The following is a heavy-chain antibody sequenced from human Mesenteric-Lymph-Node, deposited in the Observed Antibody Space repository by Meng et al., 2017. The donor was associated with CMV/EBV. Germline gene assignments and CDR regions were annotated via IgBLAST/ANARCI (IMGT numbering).Heavy chain of an antibody. CDR3: ARFLTGITIFGVVIKTEYNWFDP. V-gene: IGHV3-7*01. J-gene: IGHJ5*02. CDR1: GFTFSSYW. Sequence: GESLKISCAASGFTFSSYWMSCVRQAPGKGLEWVANIKQDGSEKYYVDSVKGRFTISRDNAKNSLYLQMNSLRAEDTAVYYCARFLTGITIFGVVIKTEYNWFDPWGQGTLVTVSS. CDR2: IKQDGSEK. D-gene: IGHD3-3*01.